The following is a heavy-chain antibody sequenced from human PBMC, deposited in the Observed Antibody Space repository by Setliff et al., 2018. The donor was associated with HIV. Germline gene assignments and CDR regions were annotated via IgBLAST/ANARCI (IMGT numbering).Heavy chain of an antibody. CDR2: ISGSGGST. J-gene: IGHJ4*02. CDR3: AKDPRAAVATICDY. D-gene: IGHD5-12*01. V-gene: IGHV3-23*01. CDR1: GFTFSSYA. Sequence: GGSLRLSCAASGFTFSSYAMSWVRQAPGKGLEWVSAISGSGGSTYYADSVKGRFTISRDNSKNTLYLQMNSLRAEDTAVYYCAKDPRAAVATICDYWGQGTLVTISS.